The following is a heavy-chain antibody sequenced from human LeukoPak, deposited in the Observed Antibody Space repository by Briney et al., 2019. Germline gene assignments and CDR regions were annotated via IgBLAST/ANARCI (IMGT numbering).Heavy chain of an antibody. CDR2: IIGRGGST. V-gene: IGHV3-23*01. J-gene: IGHJ4*02. CDR3: ARDLSVGLYYDSSGYPLDY. Sequence: GGSLRLSCAASGFTFSSYAMSWVRQAPGKGLEWVSAIIGRGGSTYYADCVKGRFTISRDNSKNTLYLQMNSLRAEDTALYYCARDLSVGLYYDSSGYPLDYWGQGTLVTVSS. D-gene: IGHD3-22*01. CDR1: GFTFSSYA.